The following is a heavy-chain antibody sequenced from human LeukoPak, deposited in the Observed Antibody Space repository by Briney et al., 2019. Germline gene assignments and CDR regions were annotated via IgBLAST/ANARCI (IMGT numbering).Heavy chain of an antibody. Sequence: GRSLRLSCAASGFTFSSYGMHWVRQAPGKGLEWVAVISNDGSNKYYADSVKGRFTISRDNSKNTLYLQMNSLRAEDTAVYYCAKAADIVVVVAASYPDYWGQGTLVTVSS. CDR1: GFTFSSYG. CDR3: AKAADIVVVVAASYPDY. J-gene: IGHJ4*02. V-gene: IGHV3-30*18. D-gene: IGHD2-15*01. CDR2: ISNDGSNK.